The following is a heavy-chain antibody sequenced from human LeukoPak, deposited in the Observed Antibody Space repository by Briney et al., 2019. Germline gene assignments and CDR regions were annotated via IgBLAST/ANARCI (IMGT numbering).Heavy chain of an antibody. J-gene: IGHJ1*01. CDR2: ISGGGAST. CDR1: GFTFSSYA. Sequence: GGSLRLSCAASGFTFSSYAMNWVRQAPGKGLEWVSAISGGGASTYYADSVKGRFTISRDNSKNTLYLQMNSLRVEDMAVYYCVKDLMGRFLMGGTTAYLHHWGQGTLVTVSS. V-gene: IGHV3-23*01. D-gene: IGHD1-1*01. CDR3: VKDLMGRFLMGGTTAYLHH.